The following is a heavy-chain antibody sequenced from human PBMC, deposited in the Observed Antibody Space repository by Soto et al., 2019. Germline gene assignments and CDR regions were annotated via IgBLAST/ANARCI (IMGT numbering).Heavy chain of an antibody. J-gene: IGHJ4*02. CDR3: AREVYSGSYYYFDY. CDR1: GGSISNYY. CDR2: IYYSGST. D-gene: IGHD1-26*01. V-gene: IGHV4-59*01. Sequence: NPSETLSLTCTVSGGSISNYYWSWIRQPPGKGLEWIGYIYYSGSTNYNPSLKSRVTISVDTSKNQFSLKLSSVTAADTAVYYCAREVYSGSYYYFDYWGQGTLVTSPQ.